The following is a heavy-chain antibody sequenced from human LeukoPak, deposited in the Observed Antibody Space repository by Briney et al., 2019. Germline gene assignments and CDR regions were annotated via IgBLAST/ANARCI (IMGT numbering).Heavy chain of an antibody. CDR3: ARDPVATGLSFEI. D-gene: IGHD1-1*01. V-gene: IGHV1-2*02. Sequence: GASVKVSCKASGYTFIDYYIHWVRQAPGQGLEWMGWIYPKSGGTNYAQKFQGRVTMTKDTSISTAHLELSSLTSDDTAMYYCARDPVATGLSFEIWGQGTRVTVSS. J-gene: IGHJ3*02. CDR1: GYTFIDYY. CDR2: IYPKSGGT.